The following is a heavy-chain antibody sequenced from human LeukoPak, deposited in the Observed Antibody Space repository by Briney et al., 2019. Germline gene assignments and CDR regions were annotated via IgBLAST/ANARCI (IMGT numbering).Heavy chain of an antibody. V-gene: IGHV4-39*01. Sequence: PSETLSLICSVSGGSIGSSSYHWGWIRQPPGKGLEWIGSISNSGTTYDNPSLNSRISISVDTSKNQFSLKMRSVTAADTAVYYCARLQVAYDFYYVYYMDVWGKGTTVTVSS. J-gene: IGHJ6*03. D-gene: IGHD2-8*02. CDR2: ISNSGTT. CDR1: GGSIGSSSYH. CDR3: ARLQVAYDFYYVYYMDV.